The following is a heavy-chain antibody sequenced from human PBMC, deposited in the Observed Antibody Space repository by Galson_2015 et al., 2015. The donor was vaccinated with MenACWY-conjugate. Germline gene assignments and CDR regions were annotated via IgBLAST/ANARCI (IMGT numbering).Heavy chain of an antibody. V-gene: IGHV3-21*01. D-gene: IGHD5/OR15-5a*01. CDR3: ARRGSTLDGRPGWFDP. CDR1: GFTFGDYA. J-gene: IGHJ5*02. CDR2: ISSDSSYI. Sequence: SLRLSCATSGFTFGDYAVSWFCQAPGKGLEWVSSISSDSSYIYYADSVKGRFTISRDNAKDSVYLQMNSLRAEDTAVYYCARRGSTLDGRPGWFDPWGQGTLVTVSS.